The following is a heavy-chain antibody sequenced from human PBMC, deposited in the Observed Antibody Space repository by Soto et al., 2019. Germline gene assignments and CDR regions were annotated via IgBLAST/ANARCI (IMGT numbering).Heavy chain of an antibody. CDR3: ATEPSMYGDYLGTCGY. V-gene: IGHV3-33*01. J-gene: IGHJ4*02. CDR2: IWYDGSNE. Sequence: QVQLVESGGGVVQPGRSLRLHCAASGFTFSSYVMHWVRQAPGKGLEWVAVIWYDGSNEYYADSVKGRFTISRDNSKNTLYLQMNSLRVEDTAVYYCATEPSMYGDYLGTCGYWGQGTLVTVSS. CDR1: GFTFSSYV. D-gene: IGHD4-17*01.